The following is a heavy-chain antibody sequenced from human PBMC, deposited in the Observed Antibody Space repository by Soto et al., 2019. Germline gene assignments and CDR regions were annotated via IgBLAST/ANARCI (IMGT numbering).Heavy chain of an antibody. CDR1: GGSFSGDY. D-gene: IGHD3-22*01. Sequence: SETLSLTCAVYGGSFSGDYWSWIRQPPGKGLEWIGEINHSGSTNYNPSLKSRVTISVDTSKNQFSLKLSSVTAADTAVYYCARDGRVNYYDSSGYYYSFDYWGQGTLVTVSS. V-gene: IGHV4-34*01. J-gene: IGHJ4*02. CDR3: ARDGRVNYYDSSGYYYSFDY. CDR2: INHSGST.